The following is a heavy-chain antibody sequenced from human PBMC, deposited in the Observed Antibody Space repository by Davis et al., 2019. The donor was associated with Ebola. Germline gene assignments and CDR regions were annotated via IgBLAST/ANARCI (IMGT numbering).Heavy chain of an antibody. CDR2: IRSKANSYAT. D-gene: IGHD1-26*01. J-gene: IGHJ4*02. CDR1: DFAFDNAW. CDR3: TQAGIVGATDY. Sequence: GGSLRLSCTGSDFAFDNAWMNWVRQAPGKGLEWVGRIRSKANSYATAYAASVKGRFTISRDDSKNTAYLQMNSLKTEDTAVYYCTQAGIVGATDYWGQGTLVTVSS. V-gene: IGHV3-73*01.